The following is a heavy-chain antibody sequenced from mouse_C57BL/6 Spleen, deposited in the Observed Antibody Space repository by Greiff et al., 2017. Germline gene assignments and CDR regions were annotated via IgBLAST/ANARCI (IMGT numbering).Heavy chain of an antibody. D-gene: IGHD2-4*01. CDR1: GFSLTSYG. CDR2: IWSGGST. J-gene: IGHJ3*01. V-gene: IGHV2-2*01. CDR3: ARGSMYDYDDWFAY. Sequence: VQLQESGPGLVQPSQSLSITCTVSGFSLTSYGVHWVRQSPGKGLEWLGVIWSGGSTDYNAAFISRLSISKDNSKSQVFFKMNSLQADDTAIYYCARGSMYDYDDWFAYWGQGTLVTVSA.